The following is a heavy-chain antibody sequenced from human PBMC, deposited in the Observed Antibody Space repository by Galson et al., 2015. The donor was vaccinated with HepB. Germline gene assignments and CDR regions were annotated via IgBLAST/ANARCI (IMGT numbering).Heavy chain of an antibody. CDR1: GFTFSSYA. J-gene: IGHJ5*02. CDR2: ISGSGGST. V-gene: IGHV3-23*01. Sequence: SLRLSCAASGFTFSSYAMSWVRQAPGKGLEWVSAISGSGGSTYYADSVKGRFTISRDNSKNTLYLQMNSLRAEDTAVYYCAKGIRTGDFWTTHGGFDPWGQGTLVTVSS. D-gene: IGHD3-3*01. CDR3: AKGIRTGDFWTTHGGFDP.